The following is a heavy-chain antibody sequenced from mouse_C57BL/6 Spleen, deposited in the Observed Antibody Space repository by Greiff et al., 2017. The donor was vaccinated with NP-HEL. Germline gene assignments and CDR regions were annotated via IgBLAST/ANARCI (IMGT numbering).Heavy chain of an antibody. CDR1: GYSITSGYY. CDR3: ARDHSSGYDY. D-gene: IGHD3-2*02. CDR2: ISYDGSN. J-gene: IGHJ2*01. Sequence: EVKLQESGPGLVKPSQSLSLTCSVTGYSITSGYYWNWIRQFPGNQLEWMGYISYDGSNNYNPSLKNRISITRDTSKNQFFLKLNSVTTEDTATYYCARDHSSGYDYWGQGTTLTVSS. V-gene: IGHV3-6*01.